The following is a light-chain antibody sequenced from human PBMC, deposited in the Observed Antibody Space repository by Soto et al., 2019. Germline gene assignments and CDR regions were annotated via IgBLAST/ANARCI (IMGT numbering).Light chain of an antibody. CDR2: GAS. CDR3: QQYHNWPTYT. Sequence: EIVMTQSPATLSVSPGERATLSCRASQSVSSNLAWYQQKRGQAPRLLIYGASTRATGIPDRFSGSGSGTEFTLTISSLQSEDFAVYYCQQYHNWPTYTFGQGTKLEIK. V-gene: IGKV3-15*01. CDR1: QSVSSN. J-gene: IGKJ2*01.